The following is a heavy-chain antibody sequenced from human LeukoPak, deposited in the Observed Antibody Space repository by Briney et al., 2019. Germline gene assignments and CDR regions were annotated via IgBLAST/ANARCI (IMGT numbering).Heavy chain of an antibody. CDR3: ASSGLGDAFDI. Sequence: ETLSLTCTVSGGSISSSSYYWGWIRQPPGKGLEWVSSISSSSSYIYYADSVKGRFTISRDNDKNSLYLQMNSLRAEDTAVYYCASSGLGDAFDIWGQGTMVTVSS. CDR2: ISSSSSYI. V-gene: IGHV3-21*01. J-gene: IGHJ3*02. CDR1: GGSISSSS. D-gene: IGHD3-10*01.